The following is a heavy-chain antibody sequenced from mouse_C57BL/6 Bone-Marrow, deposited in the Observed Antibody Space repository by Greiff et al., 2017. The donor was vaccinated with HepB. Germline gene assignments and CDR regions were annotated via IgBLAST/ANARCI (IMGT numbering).Heavy chain of an antibody. CDR2: ISNLAYSI. J-gene: IGHJ4*01. CDR3: GRRDVYYSNYEGAMDY. Sequence: EVKLVESGGGLVQPGGSLKLSCAASGFTFSDYGMAWVRQAPRKGPEWVAFISNLAYSIYYADTVTGRFTISRENAKNTLYLEMSSLRSEDTAVYYCGRRDVYYSNYEGAMDYWGKGTSVTVSS. D-gene: IGHD2-5*01. V-gene: IGHV5-15*04. CDR1: GFTFSDYG.